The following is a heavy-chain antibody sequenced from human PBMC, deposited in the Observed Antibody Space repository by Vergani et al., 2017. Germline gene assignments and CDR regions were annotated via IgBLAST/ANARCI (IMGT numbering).Heavy chain of an antibody. CDR3: ARGDYGDSRLDY. Sequence: QLQLQESGPGLVKPSETLSLTCTVSGGSISSSSYYWGWIRQPPGKGLEWIGSIYYSGSTYYNPSLKSRVTISVDTSKNQFSLKLSSVTAADTAVYYCARGDYGDSRLDYWGQGTLVTVSS. J-gene: IGHJ4*02. CDR2: IYYSGST. D-gene: IGHD4-17*01. V-gene: IGHV4-39*01. CDR1: GGSISSSSYY.